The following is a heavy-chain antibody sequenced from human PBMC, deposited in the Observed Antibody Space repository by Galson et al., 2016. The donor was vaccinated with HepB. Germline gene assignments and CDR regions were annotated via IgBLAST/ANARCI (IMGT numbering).Heavy chain of an antibody. D-gene: IGHD5-12*01. V-gene: IGHV3-30*18. Sequence: SLRLSCAASGFTFSSYGMHWVRQAPGKGLEWVAVISYDGSNKYYADSVKGRFTISRDYSKNTLYLQMNSLRAEDTAVYYCAKWGGSGYDWARLDYWGQGTLVTVSS. CDR1: GFTFSSYG. CDR2: ISYDGSNK. CDR3: AKWGGSGYDWARLDY. J-gene: IGHJ4*02.